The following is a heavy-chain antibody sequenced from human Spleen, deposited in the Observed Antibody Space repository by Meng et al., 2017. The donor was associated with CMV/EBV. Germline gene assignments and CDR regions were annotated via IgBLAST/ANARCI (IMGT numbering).Heavy chain of an antibody. Sequence: SETLSLTCTVSGGSITSGGYYWSWIRQHPGKGLEWIGYKYYSGTPYVNPSLKTRVTMSADTSKNQLSLRLSSVTAADTAVYYCARDADYDLGYFQHWGQGSLVTVSS. CDR2: KYYSGTP. CDR1: GGSITSGGYY. J-gene: IGHJ1*01. V-gene: IGHV4-31*03. CDR3: ARDADYDLGYFQH. D-gene: IGHD3-3*01.